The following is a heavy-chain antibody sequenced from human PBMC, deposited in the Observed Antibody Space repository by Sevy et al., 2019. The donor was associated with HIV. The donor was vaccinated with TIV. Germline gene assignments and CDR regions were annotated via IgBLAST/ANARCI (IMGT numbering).Heavy chain of an antibody. CDR1: GDTFSTYG. J-gene: IGHJ3*02. Sequence: ASVQVSCKASGDTFSTYGLSWVRQAPGQGLEWMGGIIPIFGTPNYAQKFQGRVTITADESASTAYMELGSLRSEDTALYYCAREGGVATTGDHDAFDIWGHGTLVTVSS. V-gene: IGHV1-69*13. CDR2: IIPIFGTP. D-gene: IGHD7-27*01. CDR3: AREGGVATTGDHDAFDI.